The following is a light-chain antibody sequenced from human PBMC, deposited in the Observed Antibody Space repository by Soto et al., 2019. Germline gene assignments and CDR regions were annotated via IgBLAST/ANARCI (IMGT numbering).Light chain of an antibody. J-gene: IGLJ3*02. V-gene: IGLV1-44*01. Sequence: QAVVTQPPSASGTPGQRVTISCSGSSSNIGSNTVNWYQQLPGTAPKLLIYSNNQRPSGVPDRFSGSKSGTSASLAISGLQSGDEADYYCAAWDDSLNGSWVFGGGTKLTVL. CDR3: AAWDDSLNGSWV. CDR1: SSNIGSNT. CDR2: SNN.